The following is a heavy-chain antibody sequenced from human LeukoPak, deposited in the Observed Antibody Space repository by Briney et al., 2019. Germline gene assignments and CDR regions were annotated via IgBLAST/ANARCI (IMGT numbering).Heavy chain of an antibody. J-gene: IGHJ3*01. V-gene: IGHV4-59*01. Sequence: SETLSLTCTVSGGSISSYYWSWIRQPPGKGLEWIGYIYYSGSTNYNPSLKSRVTISVDTSKNQFSLNLTSVTTADTAVYYCARVSCSSTSCPRRGALDVWGQGTMVTVSS. CDR1: GGSISSYY. CDR3: ARVSCSSTSCPRRGALDV. D-gene: IGHD2-2*01. CDR2: IYYSGST.